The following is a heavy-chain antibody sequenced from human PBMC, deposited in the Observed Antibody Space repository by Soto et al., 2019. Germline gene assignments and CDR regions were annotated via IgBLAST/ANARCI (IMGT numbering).Heavy chain of an antibody. CDR2: INHSGST. CDR3: ARGDLLMVDY. D-gene: IGHD1-26*01. V-gene: IGHV4-34*01. Sequence: QVLLQQWGAGLLKPSETLSLTCAVYGGSFSGYYWSWIRQPPGKGLEWIGEINHSGSTNYNPSLKRRVTISVDTSKNQFSLKLSSVTAADTAVYYCARGDLLMVDYWGQGNLVTVSS. J-gene: IGHJ4*02. CDR1: GGSFSGYY.